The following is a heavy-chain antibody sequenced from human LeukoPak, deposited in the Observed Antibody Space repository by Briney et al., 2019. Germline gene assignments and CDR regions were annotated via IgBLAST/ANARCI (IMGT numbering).Heavy chain of an antibody. Sequence: SETLSLTCTVSGGSISSYYWSWIRQPPGKGLEWIGYIYYSGSTNYNPSLKSRVTISVATSKNQFSLKLSSVTAADTAVYYCARERTHYYDSSGYYSGPGLIDYWGQGTLVTVS. CDR3: ARERTHYYDSSGYYSGPGLIDY. V-gene: IGHV4-59*01. CDR2: IYYSGST. D-gene: IGHD3-22*01. CDR1: GGSISSYY. J-gene: IGHJ4*02.